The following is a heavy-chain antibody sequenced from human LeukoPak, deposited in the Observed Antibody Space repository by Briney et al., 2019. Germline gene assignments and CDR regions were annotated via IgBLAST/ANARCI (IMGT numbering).Heavy chain of an antibody. CDR1: GFTFSGYW. V-gene: IGHV3-7*04. D-gene: IGHD5-18*01. Sequence: PGGSLRLSCAASGFTFSGYWMSLVRQAPGKGLEWVANIKPDGSEKYYVDSVKGRFTISRDNAKNSLYLQMNGLRAEDTAVYYCARDRIQLWSHDYWGQGTLVTVSS. CDR3: ARDRIQLWSHDY. CDR2: IKPDGSEK. J-gene: IGHJ4*02.